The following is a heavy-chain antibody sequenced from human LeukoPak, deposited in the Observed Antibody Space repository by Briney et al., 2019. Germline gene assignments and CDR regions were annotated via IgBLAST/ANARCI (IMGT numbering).Heavy chain of an antibody. J-gene: IGHJ6*02. Sequence: SETLSLTCTVSGGSISIGGYYWSWIRQHPGKCLEWIGYIYYSGSTYYNPSLKSRVTISVDTSKNQFSLKLSSVTAADTAVYYCARTGSGWYGVYYYYGMDVWGQGTTVTVSS. CDR1: GGSISIGGYY. CDR3: ARTGSGWYGVYYYYGMDV. CDR2: IYYSGST. V-gene: IGHV4-31*03. D-gene: IGHD6-19*01.